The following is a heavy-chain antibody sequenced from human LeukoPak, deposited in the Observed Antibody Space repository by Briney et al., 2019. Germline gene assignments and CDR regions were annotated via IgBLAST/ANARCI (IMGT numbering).Heavy chain of an antibody. CDR3: ARDKGDYDTSGSLFVF. Sequence: GGSLRLSCAASGFTFSRYWMSWVRQVPRKGLEWVANIKQDGGEIYYVDSVKGRFTISRDNAKSSLYLQMNSLRAGDTAVYYCARDKGDYDTSGSLFVFGGQGTPVTVSS. D-gene: IGHD3-22*01. CDR1: GFTFSRYW. J-gene: IGHJ4*02. CDR2: IKQDGGEI. V-gene: IGHV3-7*03.